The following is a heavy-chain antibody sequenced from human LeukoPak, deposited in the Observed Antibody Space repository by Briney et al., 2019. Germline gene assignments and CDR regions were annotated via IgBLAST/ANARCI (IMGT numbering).Heavy chain of an antibody. CDR3: TKDPLDY. CDR2: ISGSGGST. CDR1: GFTFSSYA. Sequence: GGSLRLSCAASGFTFSSYAMSWVRQAPGKGLEWVSAISGSGGSTYYADSVKGRFTISRDSPKNTLYLQMSSLRVEDTALYYCTKDPLDYWGQGTLVTVSS. J-gene: IGHJ4*02. V-gene: IGHV3-23*01.